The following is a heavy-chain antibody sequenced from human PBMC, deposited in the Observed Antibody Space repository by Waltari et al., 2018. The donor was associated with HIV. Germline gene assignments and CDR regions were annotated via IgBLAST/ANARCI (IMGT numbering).Heavy chain of an antibody. J-gene: IGHJ4*02. V-gene: IGHV1-69*02. D-gene: IGHD3-22*01. CDR2: IIPILGIA. CDR1: GGTFSSYT. Sequence: QVQLVQSGAEVKKPGSSVKVSCKASGGTFSSYTISWVRQAPGQGLEWMGRIIPILGIANYAQKFQGRVTITADKSTSTAYMELSSLRSEDTAVYYCAEASDSSGLFDYWGQGTLVTVSS. CDR3: AEASDSSGLFDY.